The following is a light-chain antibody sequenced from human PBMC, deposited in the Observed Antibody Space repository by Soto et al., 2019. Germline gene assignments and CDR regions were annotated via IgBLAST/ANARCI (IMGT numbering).Light chain of an antibody. CDR2: AAS. CDR1: QTISTY. Sequence: DIQMTQSPSSLSASVGGRVTITCRASQTISTYLNWYQQTPGRAPALLISAASTLQSGVPSRFSGSGSRTEFTLTISSLQPQDVATYYCQQSFTRPHTFGQGTKLEIK. J-gene: IGKJ2*01. V-gene: IGKV1-39*01. CDR3: QQSFTRPHT.